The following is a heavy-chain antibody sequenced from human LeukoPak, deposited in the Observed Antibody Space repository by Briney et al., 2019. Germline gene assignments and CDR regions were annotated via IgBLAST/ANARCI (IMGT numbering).Heavy chain of an antibody. CDR3: ARSARFSYFYMDV. Sequence: SETLSLTCSVSGASVTNFYWTWIRQPAGKGLEYIGRIYASGSIDYNPSLKSRVTLSADSSNNQFSLNLTSVTAADTALYYCARSARFSYFYMDVWGKGTSVTVSS. CDR2: IYASGSI. D-gene: IGHD2-15*01. J-gene: IGHJ6*03. CDR1: GASVTNFY. V-gene: IGHV4-4*07.